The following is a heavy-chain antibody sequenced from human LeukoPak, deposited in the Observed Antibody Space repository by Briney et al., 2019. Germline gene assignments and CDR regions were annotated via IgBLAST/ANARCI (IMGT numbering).Heavy chain of an antibody. CDR3: AKGYYFDILSGYSSLDS. CDR2: IYSGGNT. V-gene: IGHV3-66*02. Sequence: PGGSLRLSCAASGFTFSSYWMSWVRQAPGKGLEWVSFIYSGGNTHYSDSVKGRFTISRDDSKNTLYLQMNSLRAEDTAAYYCAKGYYFDILSGYSSLDSWGQGTLVTVSS. D-gene: IGHD3-9*01. J-gene: IGHJ4*02. CDR1: GFTFSSYW.